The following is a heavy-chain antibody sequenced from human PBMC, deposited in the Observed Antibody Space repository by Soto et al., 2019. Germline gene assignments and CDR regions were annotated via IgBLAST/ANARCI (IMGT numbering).Heavy chain of an antibody. CDR2: NIPIFGTA. J-gene: IGHJ2*01. D-gene: IGHD5-12*01. CDR1: GGTFSSYA. CDR3: ARVRDGYIRYWYFDL. V-gene: IGHV1-69*12. Sequence: QVQLVQSGAEVKKPGSSVKVSCKASGGTFSSYAISWVRQAPGQGLEWMGGNIPIFGTANYAQKFQGRATITADESTITAHMELGSLRSEDTAVYYCARVRDGYIRYWYFDLWGRGTLVTVSS.